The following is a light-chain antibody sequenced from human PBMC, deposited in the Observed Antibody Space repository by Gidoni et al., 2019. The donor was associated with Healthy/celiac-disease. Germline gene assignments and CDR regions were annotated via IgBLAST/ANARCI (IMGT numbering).Light chain of an antibody. J-gene: IGKJ1*01. CDR3: KQHSSYSWT. CDR1: QSISGW. Sequence: DIQRTQSPHTLSAFVGDRVTITCRASQSISGWLAWYQQKPGKAPKRLISNASTLESGVPSRFSGSGAGTEFALTISSLQPDDFATYYCKQHSSYSWTFGQGTKVEIK. V-gene: IGKV1-5*03. CDR2: NAS.